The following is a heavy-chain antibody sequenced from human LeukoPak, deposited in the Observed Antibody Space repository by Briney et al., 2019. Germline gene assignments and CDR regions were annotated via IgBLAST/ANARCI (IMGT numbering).Heavy chain of an antibody. Sequence: ASVKVSCKVSGYTLTELSMHWVRQAPGKGLEWMGGFDPEDGETIYAQKFQGRVTMTEDTSTDTAYMELSSLRSEDTAVYYCATDFQTVTTVGYWGQGTLVTVSS. CDR2: FDPEDGET. J-gene: IGHJ4*02. CDR1: GYTLTELS. CDR3: ATDFQTVTTVGY. D-gene: IGHD4-17*01. V-gene: IGHV1-24*01.